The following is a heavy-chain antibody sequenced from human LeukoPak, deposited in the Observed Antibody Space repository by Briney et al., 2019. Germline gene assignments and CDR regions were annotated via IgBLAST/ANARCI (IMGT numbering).Heavy chain of an antibody. D-gene: IGHD6-19*01. J-gene: IGHJ3*02. V-gene: IGHV3-30-3*01. Sequence: GGSLRLSCAASGFNFSSYAMHWVRQAPGKGLEWVAVISYDGSNKYYADSVKGRFTISRDNSKNTLYLQMNSLRAEDTAVYYCARDWVGGGWYHAFDIWGQGTMVTVSS. CDR2: ISYDGSNK. CDR3: ARDWVGGGWYHAFDI. CDR1: GFNFSSYA.